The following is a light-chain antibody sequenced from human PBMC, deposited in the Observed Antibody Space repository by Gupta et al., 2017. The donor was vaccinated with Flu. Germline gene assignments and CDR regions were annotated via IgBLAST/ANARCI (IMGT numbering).Light chain of an antibody. CDR2: SAS. CDR1: QNIGTY. J-gene: IGKJ4*01. Sequence: DIQMTQSPSSVSASVGDTVTFTCRTSQNIGTYLNWYQHKPGKAPSLLISSASSLQSGAPSRFSGSGSGTDFTLTISTLQSEDFATYYCQQNYGLPLTFGGGTDVDVK. V-gene: IGKV1-39*01. CDR3: QQNYGLPLT.